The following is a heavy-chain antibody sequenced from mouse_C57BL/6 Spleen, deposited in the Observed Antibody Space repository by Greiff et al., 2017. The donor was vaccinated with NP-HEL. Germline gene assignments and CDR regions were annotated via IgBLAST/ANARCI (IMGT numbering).Heavy chain of an antibody. CDR1: GYTFTSYG. Sequence: QVQLQQSGAALARPGASVKLSCKASGYTFTSYGISWVKQRPGQGLEWIGEIYPRSGNTYYNEKFKGKATLTADKSSSTAYMELRSLTSEDSAVYFCAREFYYGSSHSYWYFDVWGTGTTVTVSS. D-gene: IGHD1-1*01. CDR2: IYPRSGNT. V-gene: IGHV1-81*01. CDR3: AREFYYGSSHSYWYFDV. J-gene: IGHJ1*03.